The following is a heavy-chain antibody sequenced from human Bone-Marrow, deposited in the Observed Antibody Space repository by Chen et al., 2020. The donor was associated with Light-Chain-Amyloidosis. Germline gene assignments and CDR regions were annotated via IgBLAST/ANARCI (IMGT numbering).Heavy chain of an antibody. J-gene: IGHJ4*02. V-gene: IGHV3-23*04. D-gene: IGHD3-10*01. Sequence: EVQLVESGGGLVQPGVSLRLACATSGFNFSSFGMSWVRQAPGKGLEWVSTVSGSTVSTYYAGAVKGRFIISRDNSKSTLYLQMNSLRAGDMAVYFCTRKGGYFDFWGQGSLVTVSS. CDR2: VSGSTVST. CDR1: GFNFSSFG. CDR3: TRKGGYFDF.